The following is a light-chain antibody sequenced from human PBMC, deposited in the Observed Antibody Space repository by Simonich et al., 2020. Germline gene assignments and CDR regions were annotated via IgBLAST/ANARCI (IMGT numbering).Light chain of an antibody. CDR1: SSDVGGYNY. Sequence: QSALTQPPSASGSPGQSVTISCTGTSSDVGGYNYVSWYHKHPGKAPKLMIYEVSKRPSGVPDRFSGSKSGNTASLTVSGLQAEDEADYYCSSYAGSNNLVFGGGTKLIVL. CDR2: EVS. J-gene: IGLJ2*01. CDR3: SSYAGSNNLV. V-gene: IGLV2-8*01.